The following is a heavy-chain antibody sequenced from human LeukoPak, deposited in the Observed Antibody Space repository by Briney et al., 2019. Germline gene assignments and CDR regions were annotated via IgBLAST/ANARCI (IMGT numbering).Heavy chain of an antibody. CDR2: INPNSGGT. CDR1: GYTFTGYY. V-gene: IGHV1-2*02. D-gene: IGHD2-15*01. CDR3: ASDYCSGGSCYSYYFDY. Sequence: ASVKVSCKASGYTFTGYYMHWVRQATGQGLEWMGWINPNSGGTNYAQKFQDRVTMTRDTSISTAYMELSRLRSDDTAVYYCASDYCSGGSCYSYYFDYWGQGTLVTVSS. J-gene: IGHJ4*02.